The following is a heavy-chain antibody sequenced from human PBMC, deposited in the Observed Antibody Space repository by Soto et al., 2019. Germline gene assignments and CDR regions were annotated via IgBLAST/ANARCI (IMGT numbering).Heavy chain of an antibody. CDR2: IYWDDDK. V-gene: IGHV2-5*02. CDR1: GFSLSTNGLG. Sequence: QITLKESGPTLVKPTQTLTLTCTFSGFSLSTNGLGVGWIRQPPGKTLEWLVLIYWDDDKRYRTSLKNRLTITKYTSKNQVVLTMTNTDPLDTATYYCAHRRGYGEFAYWGQGILVTVTS. CDR3: AHRRGYGEFAY. J-gene: IGHJ4*02. D-gene: IGHD5-18*01.